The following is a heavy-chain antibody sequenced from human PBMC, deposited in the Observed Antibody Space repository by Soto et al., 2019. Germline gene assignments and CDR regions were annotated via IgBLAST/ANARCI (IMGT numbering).Heavy chain of an antibody. J-gene: IGHJ4*02. D-gene: IGHD3-3*01. CDR3: ARGRSGYFPLNYFDY. CDR1: GFTVSSNY. V-gene: IGHV3-53*04. Sequence: GGSLRLSCAASGFTVSSNYMSWVRQAPGKGLEWVSVIYIGGSTYYADSVKGRFTISRHNSKNTLYLQMNSLRAEDTAVYYCARGRSGYFPLNYFDYWGQGTLVTVSS. CDR2: IYIGGST.